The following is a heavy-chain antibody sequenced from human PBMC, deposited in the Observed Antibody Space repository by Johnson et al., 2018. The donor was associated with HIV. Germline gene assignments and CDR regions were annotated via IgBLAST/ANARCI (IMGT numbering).Heavy chain of an antibody. V-gene: IGHV3-20*04. J-gene: IGHJ3*02. CDR2: INWNGGST. Sequence: VQLVESGGGVVRPGGSLRLSCAASGFTFDDYGMSWVRQAPGKGLEWVSGINWNGGSTGYADSVRGRFTISRDNAKHSLYLQMNSLRAEDTALYYCARDGYWSSTSCYDDAFDIWGQGTMVTVSS. D-gene: IGHD2-2*03. CDR1: GFTFDDYG. CDR3: ARDGYWSSTSCYDDAFDI.